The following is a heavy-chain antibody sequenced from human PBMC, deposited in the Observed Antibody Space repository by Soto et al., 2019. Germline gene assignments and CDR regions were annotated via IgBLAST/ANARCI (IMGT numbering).Heavy chain of an antibody. CDR3: ARVPDIVVVVAALHPIPPYDY. CDR1: GDTFTSYG. Sequence: GASVKVCCKASGDTFTSYGISWVRQAPGQGLEWMGWISAYNGNTNYAQKLQGRVTMTTDTSTSTAYMELRSLRSDDTAVYYCARVPDIVVVVAALHPIPPYDYWGQGTLVTVSS. V-gene: IGHV1-18*01. D-gene: IGHD2-15*01. J-gene: IGHJ4*02. CDR2: ISAYNGNT.